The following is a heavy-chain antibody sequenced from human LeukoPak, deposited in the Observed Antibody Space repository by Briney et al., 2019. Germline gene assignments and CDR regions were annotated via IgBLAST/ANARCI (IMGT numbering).Heavy chain of an antibody. J-gene: IGHJ5*02. Sequence: PSETLSLTCTVSGGSISRSSYYWGWIRQPPGKGLGWIGSIYYSVSTYYNPSLKSRVTISVDTSKNQFSLKLSSVTAADTAVYYCARDLRLRYFDWGDWFDPWGQGTLVTVSS. CDR2: IYYSVST. CDR3: ARDLRLRYFDWGDWFDP. D-gene: IGHD3-9*01. CDR1: GGSISRSSYY. V-gene: IGHV4-39*07.